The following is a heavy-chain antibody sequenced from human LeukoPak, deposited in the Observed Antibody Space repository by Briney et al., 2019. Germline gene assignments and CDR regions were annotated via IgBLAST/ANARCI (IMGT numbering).Heavy chain of an antibody. J-gene: IGHJ4*02. CDR3: AKSYSSRPACDY. D-gene: IGHD6-13*01. V-gene: IGHV3-23*01. CDR1: GFTFSSYS. CDR2: ISGSGIST. Sequence: GGSLRLSCAASGFTFSSYSMNWVRQAPGKGLEWVSSISGSGISTYYADPVKGRFTISRDNSKNTLDLQMNSMRAEDTAVYYCAKSYSSRPACDYWGQGTLVTVSS.